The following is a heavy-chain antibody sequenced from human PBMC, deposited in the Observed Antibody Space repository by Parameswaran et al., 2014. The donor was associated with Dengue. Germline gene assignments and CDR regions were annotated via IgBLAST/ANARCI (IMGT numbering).Heavy chain of an antibody. D-gene: IGHD5-12*01. CDR3: ARGTSVATVFHPLDY. J-gene: IGHJ4*01. CDR2: ITSGGST. V-gene: IGHV3-23*01. Sequence: RWIRQPPGKGLEWVAAITSGGSTAYADSVKGRFTVSRDNSKNTLYVEMNSARAEDTALYYCARGTSVATVFHPLDYWGPEPRSPSPQ.